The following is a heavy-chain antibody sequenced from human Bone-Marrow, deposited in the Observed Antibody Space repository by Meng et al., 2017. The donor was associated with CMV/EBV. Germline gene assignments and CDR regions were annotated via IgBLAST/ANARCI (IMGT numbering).Heavy chain of an antibody. CDR3: ARHRSSTSCSRGRSNWFDP. CDR1: GYSFTSYW. D-gene: IGHD2-2*01. V-gene: IGHV5-51*01. CDR2: IYPGDSDT. J-gene: IGHJ5*02. Sequence: KVSCKGSGYSFTSYWIGWVRQMPGKGLEWMGIIYPGDSDTRYSPSFQGQVTISADKSTSTAYLQWSSLKASDTAMYYCARHRSSTSCSRGRSNWFDPWGQGTLVTVSS.